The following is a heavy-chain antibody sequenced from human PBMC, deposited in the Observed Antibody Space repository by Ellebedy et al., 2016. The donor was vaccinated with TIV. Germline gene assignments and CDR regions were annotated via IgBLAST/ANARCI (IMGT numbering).Heavy chain of an antibody. CDR1: GGSFSGYY. CDR2: IYYSGGT. Sequence: SETLSLTXAVYGGSFSGYYWSWIRQPPGKGLEWIGYIYYSGGTNYNPSLKSRVTISVDTSKNQFSLKLSSVTAADTAVYYCARTPYYDILTGYYPFDYWGQGTLVTVSS. V-gene: IGHV4-34*01. J-gene: IGHJ4*02. D-gene: IGHD3-9*01. CDR3: ARTPYYDILTGYYPFDY.